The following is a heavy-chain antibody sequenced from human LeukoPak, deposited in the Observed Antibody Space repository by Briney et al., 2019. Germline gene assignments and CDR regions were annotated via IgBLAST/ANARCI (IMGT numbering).Heavy chain of an antibody. CDR3: VREHYNYYMDV. CDR2: INSDGSST. V-gene: IGHV3-74*01. J-gene: IGHJ6*03. CDR1: GYTFTGYY. Sequence: SCKASGYTFTGYYMHWVRQAPGKGLVWVSRINSDGSSTSYADSVKGRFTISRDNAKNTLYLQMNSLRAEDTALYYCVREHYNYYMDVWGKGTTVTVSS.